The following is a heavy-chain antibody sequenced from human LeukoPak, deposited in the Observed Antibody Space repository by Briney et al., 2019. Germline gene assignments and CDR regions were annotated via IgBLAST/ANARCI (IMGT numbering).Heavy chain of an antibody. CDR1: GFTFITYS. J-gene: IGHJ4*02. CDR3: ARGPMPGEYYFDY. D-gene: IGHD3-16*01. V-gene: IGHV3-21*06. CDR2: ITSSSTYI. Sequence: GGSLRLSCAASGFTFITYSMTWVRQAPGKGLEWVSSITSSSTYIHYADSVKGRFTISRDNAKNSLYLQMNSLRAEDTAVYYCARGPMPGEYYFDYWGQGTLVTVSS.